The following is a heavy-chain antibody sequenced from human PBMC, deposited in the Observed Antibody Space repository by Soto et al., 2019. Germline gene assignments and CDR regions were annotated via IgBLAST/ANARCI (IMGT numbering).Heavy chain of an antibody. D-gene: IGHD2-2*01. J-gene: IGHJ4*02. Sequence: EVQLVESGGGLVQPGGSLRLSCAASGFTFSSYAMHWVRQAPGKGLEYVSAISSNGGSTYYANSVKGRFTISRDNSNNTLTLQMGSLRAEDMAVYYCAREGYCSSTSCYSFDYWGQGTLVTVSS. CDR1: GFTFSSYA. CDR3: AREGYCSSTSCYSFDY. CDR2: ISSNGGST. V-gene: IGHV3-64*01.